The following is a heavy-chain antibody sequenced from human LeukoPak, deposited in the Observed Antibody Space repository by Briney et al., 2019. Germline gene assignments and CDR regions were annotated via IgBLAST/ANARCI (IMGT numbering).Heavy chain of an antibody. CDR1: GFTFSSYE. V-gene: IGHV3-48*03. CDR2: ISSSGSTI. CDR3: ARLAYGSGPYGMDV. Sequence: GDSLRLSCAASGFTFSSYEMNWVRQAPGKGLEWVSYISSSGSTIYYADSVKGRFTISRDNAKNSLYLQMNSLRAEDTAVYYCARLAYGSGPYGMDVWGKGTTVTVSS. D-gene: IGHD3-10*01. J-gene: IGHJ6*04.